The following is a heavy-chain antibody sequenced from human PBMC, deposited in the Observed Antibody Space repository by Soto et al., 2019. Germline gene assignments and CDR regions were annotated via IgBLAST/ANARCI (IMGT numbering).Heavy chain of an antibody. CDR3: ARAVKQWLVGGDYYYYYMDV. CDR2: ISSSATII. J-gene: IGHJ6*03. D-gene: IGHD6-19*01. Sequence: QVQLVESGGGLVKPGGSLSLSCEASGFTLSDYYMTWIRQAPGKGLEWISYISSSATIIYYADSVKGRFTISRDNAKTSLYLQMNSLRADDTAVYYCARAVKQWLVGGDYYYYYMDVWGKGTTVTVSS. CDR1: GFTLSDYY. V-gene: IGHV3-11*01.